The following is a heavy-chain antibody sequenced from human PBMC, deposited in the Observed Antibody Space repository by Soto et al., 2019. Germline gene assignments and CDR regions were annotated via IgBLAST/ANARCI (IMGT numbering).Heavy chain of an antibody. CDR2: IKSKTDGGTT. D-gene: IGHD3-22*01. CDR3: TTDTTTMIGSYGMDV. Sequence: GGSLRLSCAASGFTFSNAWMSWVRQAPGKGLEWVGRIKSKTDGGTTDYAAPVKGRFTISRDDSKNKLYLQMNSLKTEDTAVYYCTTDTTTMIGSYGMDVWGQGTTVTVSS. J-gene: IGHJ6*02. V-gene: IGHV3-15*01. CDR1: GFTFSNAW.